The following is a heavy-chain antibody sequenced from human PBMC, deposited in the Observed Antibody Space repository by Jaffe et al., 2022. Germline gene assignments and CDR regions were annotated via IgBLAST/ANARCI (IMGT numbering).Heavy chain of an antibody. V-gene: IGHV4-61*02. CDR1: GGSISSGSYY. Sequence: QVQLQESGPGLVKPSQTLSLTCTVSGGSISSGSYYWSWIRQPAGKGLEWIGRIYTSGSTNYNPSLKSRVTISVDTSKNQFSLKLSSVTAADTAVYYCARDRGEIGITISIGVAFDIWGQGTMVTVSS. CDR2: IYTSGST. J-gene: IGHJ3*02. CDR3: ARDRGEIGITISIGVAFDI. D-gene: IGHD3-9*01.